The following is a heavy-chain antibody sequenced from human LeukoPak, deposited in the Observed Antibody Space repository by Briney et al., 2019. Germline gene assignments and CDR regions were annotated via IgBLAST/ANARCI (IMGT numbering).Heavy chain of an antibody. CDR2: ISSSSSYI. Sequence: PGRSLRLSCAASGFPFSSYSMNWVRQAPGKGLEWVSSISSSSSYIYYADSVKGRFTISRDNAKNSLYLQMNSLRAEDTAVYYCAREEYSGSYYFDYWGQGTLVTVSS. J-gene: IGHJ4*02. D-gene: IGHD1-26*01. CDR1: GFPFSSYS. V-gene: IGHV3-21*01. CDR3: AREEYSGSYYFDY.